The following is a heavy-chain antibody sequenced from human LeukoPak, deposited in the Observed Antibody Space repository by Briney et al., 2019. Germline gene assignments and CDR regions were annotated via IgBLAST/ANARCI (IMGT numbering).Heavy chain of an antibody. CDR1: GYTFTGYY. V-gene: IGHV1-2*02. J-gene: IGHJ4*02. CDR3: ASGYNSAY. Sequence: ASVKVSCKAAGYTFTGYYMRWVRQAPGQGLEWMGWINPNSGGTNYLQNFQGRVTMTRDTSISTAYMELSRLRSDDTAVYYCASGYNSAYWGQGTLVTVSA. D-gene: IGHD6-19*01. CDR2: INPNSGGT.